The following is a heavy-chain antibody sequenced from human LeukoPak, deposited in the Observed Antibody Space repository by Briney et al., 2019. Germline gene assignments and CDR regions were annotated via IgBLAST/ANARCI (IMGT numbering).Heavy chain of an antibody. CDR2: ISSSGSTI. J-gene: IGHJ6*03. V-gene: IGHV3-48*03. CDR3: AKGGGYEAQYYYYYLDV. D-gene: IGHD5-12*01. Sequence: GGSLRLSCAASGFAFSSYEMNWVRQAPGKGLEWVSYISSSGSTIYYADSVKGRFTISRDNAKNSLYLQMNSLRAEDTAVYYCAKGGGYEAQYYYYYLDVWGKGTTVTISS. CDR1: GFAFSSYE.